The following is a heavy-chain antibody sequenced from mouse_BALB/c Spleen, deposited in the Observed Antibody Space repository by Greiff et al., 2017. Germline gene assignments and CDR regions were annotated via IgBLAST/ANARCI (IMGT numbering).Heavy chain of an antibody. D-gene: IGHD1-1*01. Sequence: EVKLMESGGGLVKPGGSLKLSCAASGFTFSSYTMSWVRQTPEKRLEWVATISSGGSYTYYPDSVKGRFTISRDNAKNTLYLQMSSLKSEDTAMYYCTREGTTVVATNYFDYWGQGTTLTVSS. V-gene: IGHV5-6-4*01. J-gene: IGHJ2*01. CDR2: ISSGGSYT. CDR1: GFTFSSYT. CDR3: TREGTTVVATNYFDY.